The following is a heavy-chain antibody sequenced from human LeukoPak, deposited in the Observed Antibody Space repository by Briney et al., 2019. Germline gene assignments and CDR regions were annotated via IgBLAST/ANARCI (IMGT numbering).Heavy chain of an antibody. CDR3: CGSGWFAGPFGY. J-gene: IGHJ4*02. V-gene: IGHV4-39*07. CDR1: GGSIGSSSYY. CDR2: MHYSGST. Sequence: SETLSLTCTVSGGSIGSSSYYWGWIRQSPETGLEWIGSMHYSGSTYYNPSLNSRVTISVDTSKNQFSLKLTSVTAADTAVYYCCGSGWFAGPFGYWGQGALVTVSS. D-gene: IGHD6-19*01.